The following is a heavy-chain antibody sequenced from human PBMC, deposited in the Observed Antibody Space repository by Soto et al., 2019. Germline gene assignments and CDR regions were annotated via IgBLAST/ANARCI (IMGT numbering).Heavy chain of an antibody. CDR1: GYTFTSYG. D-gene: IGHD6-13*01. CDR3: ARVWAIAPAEGDY. CDR2: ISGYNNNK. J-gene: IGHJ4*02. Sequence: QIRLVQSGTELREPGASVKVSCQASGYTFTSYGIIWVRQAPGQGLKLMGWISGYNNNKNYAQKYQARVTMTTDTSTRTAYMELRSLRSDDTAVYYCARVWAIAPAEGDYWGQGTPVTVSS. V-gene: IGHV1-18*01.